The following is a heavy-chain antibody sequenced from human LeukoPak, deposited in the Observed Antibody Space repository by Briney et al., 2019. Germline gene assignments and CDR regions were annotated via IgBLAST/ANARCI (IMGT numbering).Heavy chain of an antibody. D-gene: IGHD6-13*01. Sequence: ASVKVSCKVSGYTLTELSMHWVRQAPGKGLEWMGGFDPEDGETIYAQKFQGRVTMTTDTSTSTAYMELRSLRSDDTALYYCARDKAAGPYYFDYWGQGTLVTVSS. CDR3: ARDKAAGPYYFDY. V-gene: IGHV1-24*01. CDR1: GYTLTELS. J-gene: IGHJ4*02. CDR2: FDPEDGET.